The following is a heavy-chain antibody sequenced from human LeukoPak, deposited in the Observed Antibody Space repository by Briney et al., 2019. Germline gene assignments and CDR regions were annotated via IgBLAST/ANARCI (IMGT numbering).Heavy chain of an antibody. CDR3: ARDSPIHTAMVFPSVGY. J-gene: IGHJ4*02. V-gene: IGHV1-2*02. CDR2: INPNSGGT. D-gene: IGHD5-18*01. CDR1: GYTFTGYY. Sequence: ASVKVSCKASGYTFTGYYMHWVRQAPGQGLEWMGWINPNSGGTNYAQKFQGRVTMTRDTSISTAYMELSRLRSDDTAVYYCARDSPIHTAMVFPSVGYWGQGTLVTVSS.